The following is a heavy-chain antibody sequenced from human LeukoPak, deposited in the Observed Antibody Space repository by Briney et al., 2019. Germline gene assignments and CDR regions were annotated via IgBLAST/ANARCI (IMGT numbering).Heavy chain of an antibody. CDR1: GFTVSSNY. D-gene: IGHD2-15*01. Sequence: PGGSLRLSCAASGFTVSSNYMSWVRQAPGKGLEWVAVISYDGSNKYYADSVKGRFTISRDNSKNTLYLQMNSLRAEDTAVYYCAKVETEFCSGGSCYFYYFDYWGQGTLVTVSS. J-gene: IGHJ4*02. CDR2: ISYDGSNK. V-gene: IGHV3-30*18. CDR3: AKVETEFCSGGSCYFYYFDY.